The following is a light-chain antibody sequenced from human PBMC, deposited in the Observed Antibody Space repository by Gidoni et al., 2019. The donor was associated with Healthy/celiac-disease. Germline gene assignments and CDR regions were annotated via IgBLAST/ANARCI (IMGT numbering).Light chain of an antibody. Sequence: SYVLTPPPSVSVAPGKTARITCGGKNIGSKSVNWYQQKPGQAPVLVVYDDSDRHSGIPERCSGSNSGNTATLTISRVEAGDEADYYCQVWDSSSVVFGGGTKLTVL. CDR1: NIGSKS. J-gene: IGLJ2*01. CDR2: DDS. CDR3: QVWDSSSVV. V-gene: IGLV3-21*03.